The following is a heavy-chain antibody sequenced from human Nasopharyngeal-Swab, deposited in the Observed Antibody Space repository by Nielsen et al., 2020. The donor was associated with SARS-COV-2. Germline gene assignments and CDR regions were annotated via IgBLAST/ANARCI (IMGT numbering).Heavy chain of an antibody. CDR3: ARGRDGATSYSNYHMDV. V-gene: IGHV4-34*01. J-gene: IGHJ6*03. Sequence: RQAPGKGLEWIGQINPTGETNYNPSLGSRVSISLDSSRRQLSLKLSSVTPADTAVYFCARGRDGATSYSNYHMDVWGKGSAVTV. CDR2: INPTGET. D-gene: IGHD4/OR15-4a*01.